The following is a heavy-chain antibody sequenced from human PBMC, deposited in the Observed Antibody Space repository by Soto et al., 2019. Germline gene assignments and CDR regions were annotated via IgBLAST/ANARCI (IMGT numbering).Heavy chain of an antibody. J-gene: IGHJ1*01. CDR3: VKDESINWYSGHFRH. D-gene: IGHD6-13*01. V-gene: IGHV3-9*01. Sequence: ARWSLRLSCSASVFTFDDYAMHWFRQVPGKGLEWVSGINWNSGSIGYADSVKGRFAISRDNAKNSLHLQMNSLRAEDTAFYYCVKDESINWYSGHFRHWGQGTLVTVSS. CDR1: VFTFDDYA. CDR2: INWNSGSI.